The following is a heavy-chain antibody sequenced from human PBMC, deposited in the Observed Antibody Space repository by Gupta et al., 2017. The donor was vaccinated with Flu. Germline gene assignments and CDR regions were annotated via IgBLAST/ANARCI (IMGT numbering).Heavy chain of an antibody. Sequence: QEQVVESGGGVVQPGRSLRLSCAASGFSFSNYGIHWVRQATGKGLEWWSVISYDGSNEYYADAGKGRFTISRDNAKNTLYLQMNRIRPEEKAVYHCAKDGRWNHNNYGMNVWGQGTTVTVSS. D-gene: IGHD1-1*01. CDR2: ISYDGSNE. V-gene: IGHV3-30*18. CDR1: GFSFSNYG. J-gene: IGHJ6*02. CDR3: AKDGRWNHNNYGMNV.